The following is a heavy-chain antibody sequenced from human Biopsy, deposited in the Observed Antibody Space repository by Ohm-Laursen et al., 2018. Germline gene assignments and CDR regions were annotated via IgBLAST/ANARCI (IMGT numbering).Heavy chain of an antibody. CDR3: ARGPGKLWSGYYT. CDR1: GFTVSDNH. D-gene: IGHD3-3*01. Sequence: SLRLSCTASGFTVSDNHISRIRQAPGKGLQWVSLIYSDGNTYYADSVKGRFTISRDIPRNTLYLQMNSLRAEDTAVYYCARGPGKLWSGYYTWGQGSLVSVSS. J-gene: IGHJ5*02. CDR2: IYSDGNT. V-gene: IGHV3-53*01.